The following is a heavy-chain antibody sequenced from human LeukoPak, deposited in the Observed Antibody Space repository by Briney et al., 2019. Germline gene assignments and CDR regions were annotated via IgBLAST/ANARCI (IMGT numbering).Heavy chain of an antibody. Sequence: SVKVSCKASGGTFSSYAISWVRQAPGQGLEWMGGIIPIFGTANYAQKFQGRVTITADESTSTAYMELSSLRSEDTAVYYCARSSGWYSPFDYWGQGTLVTVSS. CDR3: ARSSGWYSPFDY. CDR2: IIPIFGTA. V-gene: IGHV1-69*13. D-gene: IGHD6-19*01. CDR1: GGTFSSYA. J-gene: IGHJ4*02.